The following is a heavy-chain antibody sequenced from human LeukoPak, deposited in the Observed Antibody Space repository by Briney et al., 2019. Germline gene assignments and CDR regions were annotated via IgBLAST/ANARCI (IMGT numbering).Heavy chain of an antibody. V-gene: IGHV4-34*01. D-gene: IGHD5-18*01. CDR3: ARGLWLWLLGRARWFDP. CDR2: INHSGST. J-gene: IGHJ5*02. CDR1: GGSFSGYY. Sequence: PSETLSLTCAVYGGSFSGYYWSRIRQPPGKGLEWIGEINHSGSTNYNPSLKSRVTISVDTSKNQFSLKLSSVTAADTAVYYCARGLWLWLLGRARWFDPWGQGTLVTVSS.